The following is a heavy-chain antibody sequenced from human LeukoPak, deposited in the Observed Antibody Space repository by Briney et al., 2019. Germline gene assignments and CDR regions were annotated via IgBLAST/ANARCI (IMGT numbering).Heavy chain of an antibody. V-gene: IGHV4-38-2*02. CDR3: ARSGYSSGWYLDY. D-gene: IGHD6-19*01. J-gene: IGHJ4*02. CDR2: IYHSGNT. CDR1: GYSLSNGYY. Sequence: SETLSLTCTVSGYSLSNGYYWDWIRQPPGKGLEWIGSIYHSGNTHYNPSLKSRLTISVDTSKNQFSLKLSSVTAADTALYYCARSGYSSGWYLDYWGQGTLVTVSS.